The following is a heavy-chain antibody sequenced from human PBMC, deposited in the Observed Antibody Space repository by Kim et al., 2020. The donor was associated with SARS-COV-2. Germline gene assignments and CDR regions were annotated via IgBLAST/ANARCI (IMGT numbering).Heavy chain of an antibody. D-gene: IGHD6-13*01. Sequence: GGSLRLSCAASGFTFSSYDMHWVRQATGKGLEWVSAIGTAGDTYYPGSVKGRFTISRENAKNSLYLQMNSLRAGDTAVYYCAAQGDIAAAGTGAFDIWGQGTMVTVSS. CDR1: GFTFSSYD. J-gene: IGHJ3*02. CDR3: AAQGDIAAAGTGAFDI. CDR2: IGTAGDT. V-gene: IGHV3-13*04.